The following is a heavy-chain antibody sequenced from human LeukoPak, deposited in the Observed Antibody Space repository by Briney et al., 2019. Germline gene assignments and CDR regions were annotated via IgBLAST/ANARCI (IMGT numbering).Heavy chain of an antibody. J-gene: IGHJ4*02. D-gene: IGHD5-24*01. Sequence: PGGSLRLSCAASGFTFSSYAMSWVRQAPGKGLEWVSTITGSGGSTYYADSVKGRFTVSRDNSKNTMYLQMNSLRAEDTAVYYCAKDDRWLQFCCWGQGTLVTVSA. CDR2: ITGSGGST. V-gene: IGHV3-23*01. CDR1: GFTFSSYA. CDR3: AKDDRWLQFCC.